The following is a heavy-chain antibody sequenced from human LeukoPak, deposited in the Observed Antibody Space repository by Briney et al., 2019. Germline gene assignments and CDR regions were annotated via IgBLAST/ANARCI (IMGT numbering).Heavy chain of an antibody. CDR2: IYHSGST. V-gene: IGHV4-4*02. CDR3: ARTTPTDYDILTGYYKEYNWFDP. CDR1: GGSISSSNW. J-gene: IGHJ5*02. D-gene: IGHD3-9*01. Sequence: SGTLSLTCAVSGGSISSSNWWSWVRQPPGKGRECIGEIYHSGSTNYNPSLKSRVTISVEKSKTQFSLKLSSVTAADTAVYYCARTTPTDYDILTGYYKEYNWFDPWGQGTLVTVSS.